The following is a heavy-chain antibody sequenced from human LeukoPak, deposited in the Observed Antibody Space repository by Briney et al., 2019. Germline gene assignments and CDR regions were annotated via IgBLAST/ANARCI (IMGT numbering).Heavy chain of an antibody. D-gene: IGHD3-22*01. Sequence: GGSLRLSCAASGFTFSSFAMSWVRQAPGEGLEWVSAMSGSGGMTYSADSVKGRFTISRDNAKDTLYLEMNSVRAEDTAIYYCAKGPFSYYDASGYNYFDSWGQGTLVTVSS. J-gene: IGHJ4*02. CDR1: GFTFSSFA. CDR3: AKGPFSYYDASGYNYFDS. CDR2: MSGSGGMT. V-gene: IGHV3-23*01.